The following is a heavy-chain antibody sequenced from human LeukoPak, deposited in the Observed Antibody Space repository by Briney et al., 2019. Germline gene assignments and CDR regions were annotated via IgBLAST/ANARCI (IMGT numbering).Heavy chain of an antibody. D-gene: IGHD1-1*01. Sequence: RGESLNTSLTSSGTIFTSYLSGWGRQLPGKRLGWPGIIDPVDADTRYSPSLQGQVPISADKSISTDYLQCNSLKASDTAMDYCAIFPLATTGSNAFDYWGQGTLVTVSS. CDR3: AIFPLATTGSNAFDY. V-gene: IGHV5-51*01. CDR2: IDPVDADT. J-gene: IGHJ4*02. CDR1: GTIFTSYL.